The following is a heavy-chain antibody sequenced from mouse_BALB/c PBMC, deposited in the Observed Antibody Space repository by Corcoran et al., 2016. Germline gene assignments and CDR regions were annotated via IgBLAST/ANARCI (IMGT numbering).Heavy chain of an antibody. V-gene: IGHV1S34*01. Sequence: LVKTGASVKISCKASGYSFTGYYMHWVKQSHGKSLEWIGYISCYNGATSYNQKFKGKATFTVDTFSSTAYMQFNSLTSEDSAVYYCARGEDGYYFPFAYWGQGILVTVSA. D-gene: IGHD2-3*01. CDR1: GYSFTGYY. J-gene: IGHJ3*01. CDR2: ISCYNGAT. CDR3: ARGEDGYYFPFAY.